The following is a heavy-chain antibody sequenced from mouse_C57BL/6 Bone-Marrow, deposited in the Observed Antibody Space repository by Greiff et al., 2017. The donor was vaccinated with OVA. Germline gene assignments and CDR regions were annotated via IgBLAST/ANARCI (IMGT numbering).Heavy chain of an antibody. CDR2: INPYNGGT. CDR1: GYTFTDYY. Sequence: VQLKQSGPVLVKPGASVKMSCKASGYTFTDYYLNWVKQSHGKSLEWIGVINPYNGGTSYNQKFKGKATLTVDKSSSTAYMELNSLTSEDSAVYYCARSTTTVYAMDYWGQGTSVTVSS. D-gene: IGHD1-1*01. J-gene: IGHJ4*01. CDR3: ARSTTTVYAMDY. V-gene: IGHV1-19*01.